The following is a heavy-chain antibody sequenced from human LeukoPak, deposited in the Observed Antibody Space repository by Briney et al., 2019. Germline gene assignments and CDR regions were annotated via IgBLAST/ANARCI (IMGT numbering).Heavy chain of an antibody. V-gene: IGHV3-23*01. Sequence: PGGSLRLXCAASGFTCSSYAMSWVRQAPGKGLEWVSAISGSGGSTYYADSVKGRFTISRDNSKNTLYLQMNSLRAEDTAVYYCAKDSEPYCSGGSCPFDYWGQGTLVTVSS. J-gene: IGHJ4*02. D-gene: IGHD2-15*01. CDR3: AKDSEPYCSGGSCPFDY. CDR1: GFTCSSYA. CDR2: ISGSGGST.